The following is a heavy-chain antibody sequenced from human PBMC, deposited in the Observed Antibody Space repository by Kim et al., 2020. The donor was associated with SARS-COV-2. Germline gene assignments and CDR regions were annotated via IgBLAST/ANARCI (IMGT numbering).Heavy chain of an antibody. Sequence: ASVKVSCKASGYTFTSYAMHWVRQAPGQRLEWMGWINAGNGNTKYSQKFQGRVTITRDTSASTAYMELSSLRSEDTAVYYCARDLRFGAKFGLGDWFDPWGQGTLVTVSS. CDR2: INAGNGNT. J-gene: IGHJ5*02. D-gene: IGHD3-10*01. V-gene: IGHV1-3*01. CDR3: ARDLRFGAKFGLGDWFDP. CDR1: GYTFTSYA.